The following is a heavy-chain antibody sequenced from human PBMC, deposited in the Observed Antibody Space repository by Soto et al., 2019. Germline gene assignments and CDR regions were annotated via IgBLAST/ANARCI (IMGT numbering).Heavy chain of an antibody. D-gene: IGHD2-2*01. CDR1: GCSISSSSYY. Sequence: SETLSLTCTLSGCSISSSSYYWGWVRQPPGKGLEWIGSIYYSGSTYYNPSLKSRVTISVDTSKNQFSLKLSSVTAADTAVYYCARPRGTSCYLMSLHCNWFDPWGQGTLVTVSS. J-gene: IGHJ5*02. CDR2: IYYSGST. CDR3: ARPRGTSCYLMSLHCNWFDP. V-gene: IGHV4-39*01.